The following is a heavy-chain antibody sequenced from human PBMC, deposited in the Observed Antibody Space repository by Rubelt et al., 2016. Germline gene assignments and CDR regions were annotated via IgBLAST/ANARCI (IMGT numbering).Heavy chain of an antibody. V-gene: IGHV4-59*12. Sequence: QVQLQESGPGLVKPSETLSLTCTVSGGSISSYYWSWIRQPPGKGLEWIGYIYYSGSTNYNPSLKSRATISVDTSKNQFSLKLSSVTAADTAVYYCVRYSSSSGGFDYWGQGTLVTVSS. CDR2: IYYSGST. CDR3: VRYSSSSGGFDY. J-gene: IGHJ4*02. CDR1: GGSISSYY. D-gene: IGHD6-6*01.